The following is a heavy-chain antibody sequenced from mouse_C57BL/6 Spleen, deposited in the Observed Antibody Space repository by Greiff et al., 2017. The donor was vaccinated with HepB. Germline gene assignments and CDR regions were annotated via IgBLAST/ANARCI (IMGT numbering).Heavy chain of an antibody. V-gene: IGHV5-9-1*02. CDR2: ISSGGDYT. CDR3: TRDSDYEGWYFDV. CDR1: GFTFSSYA. Sequence: EVKLVESGEGLVKPGGSLKLSCAASGFTFSSYAMSWVRQTPEKRLEWVAYISSGGDYTNYADTVKGRFTISRDNARNTLYLQMSSLKSEDTAMYYCTRDSDYEGWYFDVWGTGTTVTVSS. J-gene: IGHJ1*03. D-gene: IGHD2-4*01.